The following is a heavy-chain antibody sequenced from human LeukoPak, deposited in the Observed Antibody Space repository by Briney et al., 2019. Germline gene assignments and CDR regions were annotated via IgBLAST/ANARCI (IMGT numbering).Heavy chain of an antibody. D-gene: IGHD1-1*01. CDR3: ARSRRTGTPYNWFDP. Sequence: ASVKVSCKASGYTFTDYYMHWVRQAPGQGLEWMGWINPNSGGTNYAQKFQGRVTMTRDTSISTAYMELSRLRSDDTAVYYCARSRRTGTPYNWFDPWGQGTLVTVSS. V-gene: IGHV1-2*02. CDR2: INPNSGGT. J-gene: IGHJ5*02. CDR1: GYTFTDYY.